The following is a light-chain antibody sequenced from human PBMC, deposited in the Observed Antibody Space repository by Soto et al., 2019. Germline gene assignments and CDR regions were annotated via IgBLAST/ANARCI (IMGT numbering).Light chain of an antibody. V-gene: IGKV3-11*02. Sequence: EIVFTQSPGIWSLPHRDRASPTCRASQSVTNYIAWYQQRAGQAPRIIIYEAANRATGVPARCIRGRSWGDVALTISSLQSEDVAVYYYQHYNYCPPKTVGQGTKVDIK. CDR1: QSVTNY. CDR3: QHYNYCPPKT. CDR2: EAA. J-gene: IGKJ1*01.